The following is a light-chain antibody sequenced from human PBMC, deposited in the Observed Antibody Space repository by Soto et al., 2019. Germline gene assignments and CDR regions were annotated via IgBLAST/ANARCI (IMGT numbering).Light chain of an antibody. V-gene: IGKV2D-29*02. Sequence: DSVMTQSPLSLPVTPGEPASISCKSSQSLLHITGETFLFWYLQKPGQSPQLLISEVSTRVSGVPDRFSGSGSGTDCTREIIRVETDDVGIYYCMQSTQLPPTCGQGPRLGI. CDR2: EVS. J-gene: IGKJ5*01. CDR3: MQSTQLPPT. CDR1: QSLLHITGETF.